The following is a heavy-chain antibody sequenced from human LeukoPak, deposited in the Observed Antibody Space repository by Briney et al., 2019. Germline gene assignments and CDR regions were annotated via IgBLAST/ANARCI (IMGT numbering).Heavy chain of an antibody. CDR2: IYYSGST. Sequence: SETLSLTCTVSGGSISSYYWSWIRQPPGKGLEWIGYIYYSGSTNYNPSLKSRVTISVDTSKSQFSLKLSSVTAADTAVYYCARATRGPLGYCSSASCSYYFDYWGQGTLVTVSS. CDR1: GGSISSYY. J-gene: IGHJ4*02. CDR3: ARATRGPLGYCSSASCSYYFDY. V-gene: IGHV4-59*01. D-gene: IGHD2-2*01.